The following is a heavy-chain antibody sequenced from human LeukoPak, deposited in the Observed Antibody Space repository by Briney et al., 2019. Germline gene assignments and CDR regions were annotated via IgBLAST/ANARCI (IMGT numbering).Heavy chain of an antibody. Sequence: GGSLRLSCAASGFTFSSFGMHWVRQAPGKGLEWVAFIRYDESNKYYADSVKGRFTISRDNSKNTLYLQMSSLGAEDTAVYYCAKGFDTSGSYPYYSDYWGQGTLVTVSS. V-gene: IGHV3-30*02. D-gene: IGHD3-22*01. CDR3: AKGFDTSGSYPYYSDY. CDR2: IRYDESNK. J-gene: IGHJ4*02. CDR1: GFTFSSFG.